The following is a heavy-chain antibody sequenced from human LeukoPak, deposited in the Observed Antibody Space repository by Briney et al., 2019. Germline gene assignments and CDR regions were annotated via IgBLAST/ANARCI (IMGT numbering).Heavy chain of an antibody. CDR2: IKSKTDGGTT. V-gene: IGHV3-15*01. CDR1: GFTFSNAW. D-gene: IGHD4-23*01. CDR3: TTDWELGYFDY. Sequence: PWGSLRLSCAASGFTFSNAWMSWVRQAPGKGLEWVGRIKSKTDGGTTDYAAPVKGRFTISRDDSKNTLYLQMNSLKTEDTAVYYCTTDWELGYFDYWGQGTLVTVSS. J-gene: IGHJ4*02.